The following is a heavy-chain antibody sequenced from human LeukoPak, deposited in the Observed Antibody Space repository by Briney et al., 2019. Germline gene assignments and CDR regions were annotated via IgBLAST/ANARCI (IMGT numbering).Heavy chain of an antibody. J-gene: IGHJ4*02. CDR3: ARGQEMATIIFDY. D-gene: IGHD5-24*01. CDR1: GYSISSGYY. V-gene: IGHV4-38-2*02. CDR2: IYHSGRT. Sequence: SETLSLTCTVSGYSISSGYYWGWIRQPPGKGLEWIGRIYHSGRTFYNPSLKSRVTISVDTSKNQFSLKLSSVTAADTAVYYCARGQEMATIIFDYWGQGTLVTVSS.